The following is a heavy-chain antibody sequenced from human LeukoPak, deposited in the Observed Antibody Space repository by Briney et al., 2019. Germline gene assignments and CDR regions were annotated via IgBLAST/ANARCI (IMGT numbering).Heavy chain of an antibody. J-gene: IGHJ4*02. CDR2: ISGSTIYI. CDR3: ARDYYGTYGHGY. Sequence: PGGTLRLSCAASGFTFSSYRMNWVRQAPGKGLEWVSSISGSTIYIYYADSLKGRFTISRDNAKNSLYLQMNSLRAEDTAVYYCARDYYGTYGHGYWGQGTLVTVSS. V-gene: IGHV3-21*01. CDR1: GFTFSSYR. D-gene: IGHD1-7*01.